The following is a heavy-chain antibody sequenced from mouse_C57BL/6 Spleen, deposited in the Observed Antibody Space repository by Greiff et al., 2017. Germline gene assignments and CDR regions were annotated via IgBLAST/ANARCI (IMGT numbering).Heavy chain of an antibody. CDR2: IYPGDGDN. CDR1: GYAFSSSW. CDR3: SRLSSGYPRDAMDY. Sequence: VQLQQSGPELVKPGASVKISCKASGYAFSSSWMNWVKQRPGKGLEWIRRIYPGDGDNNYNGKFKGKATLTADNSSSTAYMQLSSLTSEDSAVYFCSRLSSGYPRDAMDYWGQGTSVTVSS. D-gene: IGHD3-2*02. J-gene: IGHJ4*01. V-gene: IGHV1-82*01.